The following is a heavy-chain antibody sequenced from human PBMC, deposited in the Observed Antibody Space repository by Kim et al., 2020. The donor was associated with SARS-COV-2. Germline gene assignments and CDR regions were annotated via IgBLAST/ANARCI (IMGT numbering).Heavy chain of an antibody. J-gene: IGHJ6*01. V-gene: IGHV4-4*07. CDR2: IYASGDT. Sequence: SETLSLTCTVSGGSISSYFWSWIRQPAGKGLEWIGRIYASGDTNYSPSLKSRVTMSVDTSKNKLSLKLRSVTAADTAVYYCARDTSSTIPLFYYYYYGL. D-gene: IGHD2-2*01. CDR3: ARDTSSTIPLFYYYYYGL. CDR1: GGSISSYF.